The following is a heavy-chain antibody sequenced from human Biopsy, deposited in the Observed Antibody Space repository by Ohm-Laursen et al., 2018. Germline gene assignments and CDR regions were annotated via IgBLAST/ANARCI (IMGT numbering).Heavy chain of an antibody. J-gene: IGHJ4*02. CDR1: GGSISSSY. D-gene: IGHD3-16*01. Sequence: SDTLSLTCSVSGGSISSSYWSWIRQPPGKGLEWIGYISYSGSTSYNPSLKSRVTISADTSKNQLPLTQSSLTAADTAVYFCAKQWSYYESFTQHYRGDFDYWGQGTLVIVSS. CDR2: ISYSGST. CDR3: AKQWSYYESFTQHYRGDFDY. V-gene: IGHV4-59*08.